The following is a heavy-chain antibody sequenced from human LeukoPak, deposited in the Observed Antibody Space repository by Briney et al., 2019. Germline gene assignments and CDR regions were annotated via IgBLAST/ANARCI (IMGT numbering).Heavy chain of an antibody. V-gene: IGHV3-48*04. CDR1: GFTFSSYS. J-gene: IGHJ4*02. CDR2: ISSSSSTI. Sequence: GGSLRLSCAASGFTFSSYSMNWVRQAPGKGLEWVSYISSSSSTIYYADSVKGRFTISRDNAKNSLYLQMNSLRAEDTAVYYCAREPPYYGAAYYFDYWGQGTLVTVSS. CDR3: AREPPYYGAAYYFDY. D-gene: IGHD4-17*01.